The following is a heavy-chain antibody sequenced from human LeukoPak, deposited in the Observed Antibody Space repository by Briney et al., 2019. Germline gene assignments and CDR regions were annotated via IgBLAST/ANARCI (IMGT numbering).Heavy chain of an antibody. CDR3: AGGSGFRTFFGY. CDR2: IYSGCGT. D-gene: IGHD3-10*01. CDR1: GFTVSSNY. J-gene: IGHJ4*02. Sequence: GGSLRLFCAASGFTVSSNYMSWVRQAPGKGLEWVSVIYSGCGTYYADSVKGRFTIPRDNSKNTLYLQMNSLRAENTAVYYCAGGSGFRTFFGYWGQGTLVTVSS. V-gene: IGHV3-66*01.